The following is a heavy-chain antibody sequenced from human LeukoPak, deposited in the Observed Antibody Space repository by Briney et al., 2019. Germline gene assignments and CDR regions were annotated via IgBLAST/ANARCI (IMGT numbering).Heavy chain of an antibody. J-gene: IGHJ4*02. CDR3: AEDLDYGDIYFDY. D-gene: IGHD4-17*01. CDR2: ISGSGGST. Sequence: GGTLRLSCAASGFTFSSYGMSWVRQAPGKGLEWVSAISGSGGSTYYADSVKGRFTISRDNSKNTLYLQMSSLRAEDTAVYYCAEDLDYGDIYFDYWGQGTLVTVSS. CDR1: GFTFSSYG. V-gene: IGHV3-23*01.